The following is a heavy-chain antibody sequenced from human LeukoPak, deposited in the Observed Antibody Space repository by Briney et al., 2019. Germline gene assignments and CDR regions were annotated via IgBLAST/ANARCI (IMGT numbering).Heavy chain of an antibody. V-gene: IGHV3-23*01. J-gene: IGHJ4*02. CDR2: ISGSGGST. Sequence: PGGSLRLSCAASGFTFSSYAMGWVRQAPGKGLEWVSAISGSGGSTYYADSVKGRFTISRDNSKNTLYLQMNSLSAEDTAVYYCARKYSGYDLGGLDYWGQGTLVTVSS. D-gene: IGHD5-12*01. CDR3: ARKYSGYDLGGLDY. CDR1: GFTFSSYA.